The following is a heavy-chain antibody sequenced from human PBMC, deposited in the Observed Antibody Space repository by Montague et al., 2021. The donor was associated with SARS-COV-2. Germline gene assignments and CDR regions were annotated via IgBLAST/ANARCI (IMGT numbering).Heavy chain of an antibody. CDR1: GFSLSTSGMC. D-gene: IGHD4-23*01. V-gene: IGHV2-70*01. CDR2: IDWXXXK. J-gene: IGHJ4*02. CDR3: ARSYGTTVVTRAFDY. Sequence: PALVKPTQTLTLTCTFSGFSLSTSGMCVSWIRQPPGKALEWLTLIDWXXXKYSSTSLKTRLTISKDTSKHQVVLTMTNMDPVDTATYYCARSYGTTVVTRAFDYWGQGTLVTVSS.